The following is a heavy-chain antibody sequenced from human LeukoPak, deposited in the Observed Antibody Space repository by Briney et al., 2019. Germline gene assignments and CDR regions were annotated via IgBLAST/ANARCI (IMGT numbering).Heavy chain of an antibody. CDR1: GGSISSYY. V-gene: IGHV4-59*12. J-gene: IGHJ4*02. CDR2: IYYSGST. Sequence: SETLSLTCTVSGGSISSYYWNWIRQPPGKGLEWIGYIYYSGSTNYNPSLKSRVTISVDTSKNQFSLKLSSVTAADTAVYYCARDRGDGSVGFDYWGQGTLVTVSS. CDR3: ARDRGDGSVGFDY. D-gene: IGHD3-10*01.